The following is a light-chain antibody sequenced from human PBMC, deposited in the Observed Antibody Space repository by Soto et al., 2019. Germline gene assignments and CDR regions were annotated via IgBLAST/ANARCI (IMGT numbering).Light chain of an antibody. CDR3: AVWDDSLNGWV. CDR2: SND. J-gene: IGLJ3*02. V-gene: IGLV1-44*01. CDR1: SSNIGTNA. Sequence: SVLTQPPSASGTPGQRVTISCSGSSSNIGTNAVNWCQQLPGTAPRLLIYSNDQRPPGVPDRFSGSKSGTSASLGLSGLQSEDEADYFCAVWDDSLNGWVFGGGTKVTVL.